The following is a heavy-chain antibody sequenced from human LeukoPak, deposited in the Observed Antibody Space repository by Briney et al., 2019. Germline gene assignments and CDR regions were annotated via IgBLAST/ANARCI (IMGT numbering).Heavy chain of an antibody. Sequence: GASVKVSCKASGYTFTSYYMHWVRQAPGQGLEWMGIINPSGGSTSYAQKFQGRVTMTRDMSTSTVYMELSSLRSEDTAVYYCARDWNYYDSSGYFTLPDYWGQGTLVTVSS. CDR2: INPSGGST. CDR3: ARDWNYYDSSGYFTLPDY. V-gene: IGHV1-46*01. J-gene: IGHJ4*02. CDR1: GYTFTSYY. D-gene: IGHD3-22*01.